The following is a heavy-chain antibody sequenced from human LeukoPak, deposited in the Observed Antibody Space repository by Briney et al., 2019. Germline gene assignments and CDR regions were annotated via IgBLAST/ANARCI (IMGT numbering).Heavy chain of an antibody. V-gene: IGHV3-7*01. CDR3: ARDGGLHTNFDY. CDR2: TKPDGTAE. D-gene: IGHD2-15*01. J-gene: IGHJ4*02. CDR1: GFTFRNYW. Sequence: GGSLRLSCAASGFTFRNYWMGWVRQAPGKGLEWVANTKPDGTAEYYAGSVGGRFTTSRDNANNFLYLQMNSLRGEDTAVYYCARDGGLHTNFDYWGQGTLVTVSS.